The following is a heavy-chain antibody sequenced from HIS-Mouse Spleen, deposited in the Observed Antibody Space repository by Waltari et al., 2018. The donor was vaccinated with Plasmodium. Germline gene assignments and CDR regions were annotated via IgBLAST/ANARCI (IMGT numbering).Heavy chain of an antibody. J-gene: IGHJ2*01. Sequence: EVQLVDSVGGWVQPGGSLRRSGGAAGSTFSSYWMSWVRQASGKGLEWVANIKQDGSEKYYVDSVKGRFTISRDNAKNSLYLQMNSLRAEDTAVYYCASSWYWYFDLWGRGTLVTVSS. CDR3: ASSWYWYFDL. D-gene: IGHD6-13*01. CDR2: IKQDGSEK. CDR1: GSTFSSYW. V-gene: IGHV3-7*01.